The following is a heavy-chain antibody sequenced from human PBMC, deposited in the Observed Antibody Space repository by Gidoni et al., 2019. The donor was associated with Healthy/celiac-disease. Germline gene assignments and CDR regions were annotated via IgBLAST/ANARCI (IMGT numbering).Heavy chain of an antibody. CDR1: GFTFSSYA. Sequence: EVQLLESGGGLVQPGGSLRLSCTASGFTFSSYAMSWVRQAPGKGLEWVSAISGSGGSTYYADSVKGRFTISRDNSKNTLYLQMNSLRAEDTAVYYCAKDRYYDSSGYYYPVVDWGQGTLVTVSS. D-gene: IGHD3-22*01. CDR2: ISGSGGST. CDR3: AKDRYYDSSGYYYPVVD. J-gene: IGHJ1*01. V-gene: IGHV3-23*01.